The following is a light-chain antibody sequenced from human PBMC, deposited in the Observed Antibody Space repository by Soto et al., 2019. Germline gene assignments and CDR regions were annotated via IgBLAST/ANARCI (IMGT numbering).Light chain of an antibody. CDR2: VVS. V-gene: IGKV1-12*01. CDR3: QQGYSFPLT. Sequence: DIQMTQSPSTLSASVGDRVTITCRASQSISSWLAWYQQKPGKAPKILISVVSRLHSGVPSRFSGSRSGADFTLTITSLQPEDFATYYCQQGYSFPLTFGGGTKVDIK. J-gene: IGKJ4*01. CDR1: QSISSW.